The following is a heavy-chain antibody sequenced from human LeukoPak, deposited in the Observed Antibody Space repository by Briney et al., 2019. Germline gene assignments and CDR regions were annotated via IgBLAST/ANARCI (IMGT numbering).Heavy chain of an antibody. CDR2: ISAYNGNT. J-gene: IGHJ4*02. CDR1: GYTFTGYG. V-gene: IGHV1-18*01. CDR3: ARDFRDDYGDYRFDY. D-gene: IGHD4-17*01. Sequence: ASVKVSCKASGYTFTGYGISWVRQAPGQGLEWMGWISAYNGNTNYAQKLQGRVTMTTDTSTSTAYMELRSLRSDDTAVYYCARDFRDDYGDYRFDYWGQGTLVTVSS.